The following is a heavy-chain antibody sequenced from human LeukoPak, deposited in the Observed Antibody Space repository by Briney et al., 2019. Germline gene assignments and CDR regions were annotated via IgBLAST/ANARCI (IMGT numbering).Heavy chain of an antibody. CDR3: ARDQYDTWSRRGNFDS. CDR1: GFTFGMYW. J-gene: IGHJ4*02. D-gene: IGHD3-3*01. CDR2: IKLDGSEK. V-gene: IGHV3-7*03. Sequence: GGSLRLSCVASGFTFGMYWMSWVRQAPGKGLEWVANIKLDGSEKNYVDSVKGRFTISRDNTKNSLYLQMNSLGVEDTAVFYCARDQYDTWSRRGNFDSWGQGTLVIVSS.